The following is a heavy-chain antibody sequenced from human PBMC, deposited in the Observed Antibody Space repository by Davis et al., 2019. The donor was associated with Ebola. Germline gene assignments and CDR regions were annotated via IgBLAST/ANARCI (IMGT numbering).Heavy chain of an antibody. D-gene: IGHD1-26*01. CDR1: GGSINSYY. V-gene: IGHV4-59*08. CDR2: IYSSGSA. CDR3: ARHGTFYYMDV. J-gene: IGHJ6*03. Sequence: PGGSLRLSCTVSGGSINSYYWSWVRQPPGKGLEWIGYIYSSGSAMYNPSLKSRVTISVDTSRNYFSLRVNSVTTADTAVYYCARHGTFYYMDVWGRGTTVTVSS.